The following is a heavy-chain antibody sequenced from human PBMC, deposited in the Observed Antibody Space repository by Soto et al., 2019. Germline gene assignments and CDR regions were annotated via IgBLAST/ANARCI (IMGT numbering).Heavy chain of an antibody. CDR1: GGSISSNDHY. D-gene: IGHD3-10*01. J-gene: IGHJ6*02. V-gene: IGHV4-39*01. CDR2: IYYSGST. CDR3: ARRWTGNRRGGYYGVDV. Sequence: QLQLQESGPGLVKPSETLSLTCTVSGGSISSNDHYWGWIRQTPGKGLEWIATIYYSGSTYYSPSLKSRVTISVDTSKNQFSLKVKSVTAADTAVYYCARRWTGNRRGGYYGVDVWGQGTTVTVSS.